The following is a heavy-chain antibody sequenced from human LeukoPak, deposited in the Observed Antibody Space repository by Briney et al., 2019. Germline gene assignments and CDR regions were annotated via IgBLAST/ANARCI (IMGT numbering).Heavy chain of an antibody. CDR2: ISGSGGST. V-gene: IGHV3-23*01. CDR1: GFTFSSYA. D-gene: IGHD2-8*02. CDR3: AKTTGSNLWYFDL. J-gene: IGHJ2*01. Sequence: GGSLRLSCAASGFTFSSYAMSWVRQAPGKGLEWVSAISGSGGSTYYADSVKDRFTISRDNSKNTLYLQMNSLRAEDTAVYYCAKTTGSNLWYFDLWGRGTLVTVSS.